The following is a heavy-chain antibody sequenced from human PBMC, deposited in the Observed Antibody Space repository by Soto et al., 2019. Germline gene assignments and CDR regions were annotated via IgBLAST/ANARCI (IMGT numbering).Heavy chain of an antibody. Sequence: GSLRLSCAASGFTFSGYAMGWVRQAPWKGLEWVSAISGSGGSTYYADSVKGRFTISRDNSKNTLYLQMNSLRAEDTAVYYCASQIVAVLVGARVGFDYWGQGTLVTVSS. CDR1: GFTFSGYA. CDR2: ISGSGGST. J-gene: IGHJ4*02. CDR3: ASQIVAVLVGARVGFDY. D-gene: IGHD5-12*01. V-gene: IGHV3-23*01.